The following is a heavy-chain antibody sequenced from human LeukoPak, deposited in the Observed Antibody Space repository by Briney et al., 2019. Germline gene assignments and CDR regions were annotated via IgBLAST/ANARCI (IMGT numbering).Heavy chain of an antibody. V-gene: IGHV1-69*05. J-gene: IGHJ3*02. CDR3: AREGSKAARPRVDAFDI. D-gene: IGHD6-6*01. CDR2: IIPIFGTA. CDR1: GGTFSSYA. Sequence: ASVKVSCKASGGTFSSYAISWVRQAPGQGLEWMGGIIPIFGTANYAQKFQGRATITTDESTSTAYMELSSLRSEDTAVYYCAREGSKAARPRVDAFDIWGQGTMVTVSS.